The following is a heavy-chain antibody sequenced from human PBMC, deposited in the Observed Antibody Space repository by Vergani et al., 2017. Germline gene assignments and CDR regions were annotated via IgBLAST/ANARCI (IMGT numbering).Heavy chain of an antibody. CDR2: IKNNGVST. D-gene: IGHD5-24*01. CDR3: GRGSDNYN. CDR1: GFTFSSHA. V-gene: IGHV3-23*01. J-gene: IGHJ4*02. Sequence: EVQLLQSEGAVEQPGGSLKLSCVASGFTFSSHAMSWVRQGHGQGLEWVSSIKNNGVSTHYAESVKGGFTISRDTSKNTLYLQMNSLGVEDTAVYYCGRGSDNYNWGQGTLVTVSS.